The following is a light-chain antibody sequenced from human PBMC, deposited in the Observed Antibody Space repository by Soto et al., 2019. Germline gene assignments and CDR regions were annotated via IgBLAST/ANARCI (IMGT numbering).Light chain of an antibody. Sequence: DLQMTQSPSALSASVGDRVTISCRASQSIGSWLAWYQQKPETAPKLLMFKASGLESGVPSRFSGSGSGTEFTLTITSLQPDDFATYYCQQYHTYPLTFGGGTKVEIK. V-gene: IGKV1-5*03. CDR3: QQYHTYPLT. J-gene: IGKJ4*01. CDR1: QSIGSW. CDR2: KAS.